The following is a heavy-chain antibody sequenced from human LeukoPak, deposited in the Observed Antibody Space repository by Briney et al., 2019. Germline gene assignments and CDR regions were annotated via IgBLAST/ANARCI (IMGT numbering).Heavy chain of an antibody. CDR1: GYTFTSYY. V-gene: IGHV1-46*01. D-gene: IGHD1-1*01. J-gene: IGHJ6*03. CDR3: ARESENWNDGYYYYMDV. CDR2: INPSGGST. Sequence: ASVKVSCKASGYTFTSYYMHWVRQAPGQGLGWMGIINPSGGSTSYAQKFQGRVTMTRDMSTSTAYMELSRLRSDDTAVYYCARESENWNDGYYYYMDVWGKGTTVTISS.